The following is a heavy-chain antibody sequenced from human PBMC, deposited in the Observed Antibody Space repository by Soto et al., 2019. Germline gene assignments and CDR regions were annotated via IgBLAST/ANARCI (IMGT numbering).Heavy chain of an antibody. V-gene: IGHV1-3*01. J-gene: IGHJ4*02. CDR3: AKDTGDGTFDF. D-gene: IGHD7-27*01. Sequence: ASVKVSCKASGYTFSSYAMHWVRQAPGQRLEWMGWINAGYGNTKSSQKFQDRVTISRDTSASTAYMELTSLRSEDTAVYYCAKDTGDGTFDFWGQGTLVTVSS. CDR2: INAGYGNT. CDR1: GYTFSSYA.